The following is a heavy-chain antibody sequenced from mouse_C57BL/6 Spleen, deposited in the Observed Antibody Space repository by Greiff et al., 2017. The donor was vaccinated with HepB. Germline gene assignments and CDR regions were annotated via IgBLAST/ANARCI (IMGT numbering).Heavy chain of an antibody. V-gene: IGHV1-53*01. D-gene: IGHD2-13*01. J-gene: IGHJ4*01. CDR1: GYTFTSYW. CDR2: INPSNGGT. CDR3: ARDYTGYDAMDY. Sequence: QVQLQQPGTELVKPGASVKLSCKASGYTFTSYWMHWVKQRPGQGLEWIGNINPSNGGTNYNEKFKSKATLTVDKSSSSAYMQLSSLTSEDSAVDDCARDYTGYDAMDYWGKGTSVTVSS.